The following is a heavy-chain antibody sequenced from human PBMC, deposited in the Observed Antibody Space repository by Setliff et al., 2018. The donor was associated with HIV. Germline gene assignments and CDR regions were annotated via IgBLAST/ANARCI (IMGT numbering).Heavy chain of an antibody. CDR3: AREIDITKSPYGYFDL. CDR1: GASISSHY. Sequence: TLSLTCTVSGASISSHYWTWIRQPPGKGLEWIGSIYSSGSTNYNPSLKSRLTISLDTSENQLSLKFNSVTAADTAVYFCAREIDITKSPYGYFDLWGRGTLVTVSS. CDR2: IYSSGST. D-gene: IGHD2-21*01. V-gene: IGHV4-59*11. J-gene: IGHJ2*01.